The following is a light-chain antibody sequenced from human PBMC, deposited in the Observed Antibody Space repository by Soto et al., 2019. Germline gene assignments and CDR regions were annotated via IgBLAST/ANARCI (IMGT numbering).Light chain of an antibody. CDR1: QGISSY. Sequence: DIQLTQSPSFLSASVGDRVTITCRASQGISSYVAWYQQKPGKAPKLLIYDASSLQSGVPSRFSGSGSGTESTLTVSSRQHNLFATTSCQQLNCYPLTFGGGTKVEIK. V-gene: IGKV1-9*01. J-gene: IGKJ4*01. CDR2: DAS. CDR3: QQLNCYPLT.